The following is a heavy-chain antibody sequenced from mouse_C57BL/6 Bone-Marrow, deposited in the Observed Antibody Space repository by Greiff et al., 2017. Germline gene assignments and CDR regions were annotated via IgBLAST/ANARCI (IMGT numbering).Heavy chain of an antibody. Sequence: VQLQESGPELVKPGASVKLSCKASGYTFTSYDINWVKQRPGQGLEWIGWIYPRDGSTKYNEKFKGKATLTVDTSSSTAYMELHSLTSDDSAVYFCARFTNPLYYAMDYWGQGTSVTVSS. D-gene: IGHD1-1*01. CDR1: GYTFTSYD. J-gene: IGHJ4*01. CDR3: ARFTNPLYYAMDY. CDR2: IYPRDGST. V-gene: IGHV1-85*01.